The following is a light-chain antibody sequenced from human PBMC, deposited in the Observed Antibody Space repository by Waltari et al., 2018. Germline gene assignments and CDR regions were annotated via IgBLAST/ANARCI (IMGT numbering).Light chain of an antibody. CDR2: GAS. V-gene: IGKV3-15*01. Sequence: EIVMTQSPATLSVSPGERAPLSSRASQRVSSNLAGYQQKPGQAPRLLIYGASTRATGIPDRFSGSGSGTEFTLTISSLQSEDFAVYYCQQYNNWPLTFGGGTKVEIK. CDR1: QRVSSN. J-gene: IGKJ4*01. CDR3: QQYNNWPLT.